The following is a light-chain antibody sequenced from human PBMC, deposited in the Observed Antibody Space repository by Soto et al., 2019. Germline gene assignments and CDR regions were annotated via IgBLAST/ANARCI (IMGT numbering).Light chain of an antibody. J-gene: IGLJ6*01. CDR2: EDT. CDR1: SRDVGIYNL. V-gene: IGLV2-23*01. Sequence: QSVLAQPASVSGSPGQSITISCTGTSRDVGIYNLVSWYQLHPGKVPKLIIYEDTKRPSGISSRFSGSESGITAFLTISGLQAEDEADYYCCSYAGSSTYVLGNGTXV. CDR3: CSYAGSSTYV.